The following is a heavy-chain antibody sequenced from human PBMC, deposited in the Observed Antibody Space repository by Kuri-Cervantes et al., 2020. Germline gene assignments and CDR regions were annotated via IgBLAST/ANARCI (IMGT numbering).Heavy chain of an antibody. CDR2: ISGRDSTI. J-gene: IGHJ4*02. CDR3: ASQPGRLYYFDY. V-gene: IGHV3-11*04. Sequence: LSLTCAASGFTFSDYYMNWVRQAPGKGLEWVSYISGRDSTIHYADSVKGRFTVSRDNAKNSLYLQMNSLRAEDTAVYYCASQPGRLYYFDYWGQGTLVTVSS. CDR1: GFTFSDYY.